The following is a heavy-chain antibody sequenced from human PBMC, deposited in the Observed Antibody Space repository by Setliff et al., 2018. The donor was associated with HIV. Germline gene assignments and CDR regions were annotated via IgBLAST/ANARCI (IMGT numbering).Heavy chain of an antibody. D-gene: IGHD3-10*01. Sequence: PGGSLRLSCAASGFNFRSYGMTWVRQAPGKGPDWVAHIGSSNHGIHYTASVQGRFTVSRDNANNLLFLQMNNLRVEDTAVYYCASFFGDYGYWGHGTQVTVSS. CDR3: ASFFGDYGY. V-gene: IGHV3-48*04. CDR1: GFNFRSYG. CDR2: IGSSNHGI. J-gene: IGHJ4*01.